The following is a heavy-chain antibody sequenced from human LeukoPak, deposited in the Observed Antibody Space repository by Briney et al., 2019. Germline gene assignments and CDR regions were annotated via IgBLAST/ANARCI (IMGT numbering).Heavy chain of an antibody. D-gene: IGHD3-22*01. V-gene: IGHV3-7*01. CDR3: ASPPSHVNYYGILDY. Sequence: GGALILSCAASGFTFSTQWMRWVRQAPGKGPEWVANIKQDGSEKNYVDSVKGRFTISRDNAKNSLFLQMNNLRAEDTAVYYCASPPSHVNYYGILDYWGRGTLVTVSS. CDR1: GFTFSTQW. CDR2: IKQDGSEK. J-gene: IGHJ4*02.